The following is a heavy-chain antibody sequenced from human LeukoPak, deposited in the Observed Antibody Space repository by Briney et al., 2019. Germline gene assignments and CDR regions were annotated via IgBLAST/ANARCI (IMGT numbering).Heavy chain of an antibody. Sequence: GGSLRLSCAASGFTFSTFWMTWVRQAPGKGLEWVANIKQDGNEKYYVDSVKGRFTISRDNAKNSLYLQMNSLRAEDTAVYYCARAPPYYGDYWVAYWGQGALVTVSS. CDR2: IKQDGNEK. CDR3: ARAPPYYGDYWVAY. V-gene: IGHV3-7*01. J-gene: IGHJ4*02. CDR1: GFTFSTFW. D-gene: IGHD4-17*01.